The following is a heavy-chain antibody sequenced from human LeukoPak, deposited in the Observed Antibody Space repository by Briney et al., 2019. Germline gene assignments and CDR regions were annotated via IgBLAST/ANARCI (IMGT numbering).Heavy chain of an antibody. CDR2: IKSKTDGGTT. Sequence: GGSLRLSCVASGFTFSNAWMSWVRQAPGKGLEWVGRIKSKTDGGTTDYAAPVKGRFAISRDDSKNTLYLQMNSLKTEDTAVYYCTTDQSDFWSGSSCGMDVWGQGTTVTVSS. CDR1: GFTFSNAW. J-gene: IGHJ6*02. V-gene: IGHV3-15*01. CDR3: TTDQSDFWSGSSCGMDV. D-gene: IGHD3-3*01.